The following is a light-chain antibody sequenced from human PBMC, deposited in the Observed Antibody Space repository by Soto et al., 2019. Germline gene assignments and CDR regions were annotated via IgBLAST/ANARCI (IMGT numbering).Light chain of an antibody. CDR3: QQSYSNPLT. J-gene: IGKJ4*01. CDR2: AAS. V-gene: IGKV1-39*01. Sequence: DTQITHSPFSLSASIGYIFIITFRASETISRYLNWYQSKPGKAPRLLISAASSLQSGVPSRFSGSYSGTDFTLTISRLQPEDFATYFCQQSYSNPLTFGRGTKVEIK. CDR1: ETISRY.